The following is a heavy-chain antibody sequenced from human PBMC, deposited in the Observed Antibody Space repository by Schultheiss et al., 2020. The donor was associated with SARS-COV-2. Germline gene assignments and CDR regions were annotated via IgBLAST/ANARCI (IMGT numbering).Heavy chain of an antibody. D-gene: IGHD3-3*01. CDR2: IIPILGIA. V-gene: IGHV1-69*10. CDR3: ARDPADRRYYDFWSGRTDYYYGMDV. Sequence: SVKVSCKASGYTFTSYAMHWVRQAPGQRLEWMGWIIPILGIANYAQKFQGRVTITADKSTSTAYMELSSLRSEDTAVYYCARDPADRRYYDFWSGRTDYYYGMDVWGQGTTVTVSS. CDR1: GYTFTSYA. J-gene: IGHJ6*02.